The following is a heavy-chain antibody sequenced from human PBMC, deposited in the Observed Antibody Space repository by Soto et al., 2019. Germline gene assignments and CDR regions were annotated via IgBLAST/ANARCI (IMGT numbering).Heavy chain of an antibody. CDR3: ACDVDTSMVPIRYYYDY. CDR2: IIPIFGTA. D-gene: IGHD5-18*01. J-gene: IGHJ4*02. Sequence: SVKVSCKASGGSFSVYAFIWVRQAPGQGLEWMGGIIPIFGTAKYAQKFLGRVTITADESTRTAYMELSSLTSDDTAVYYCACDVDTSMVPIRYYYDYWGQGTLVTVSS. V-gene: IGHV1-69*13. CDR1: GGSFSVYA.